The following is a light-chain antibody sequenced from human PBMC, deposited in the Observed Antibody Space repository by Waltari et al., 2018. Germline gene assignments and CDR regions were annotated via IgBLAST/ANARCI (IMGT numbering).Light chain of an antibody. CDR2: EVT. Sequence: QSALTQPPSASGSPGQSVTISCAGTSADVGTYQYVSWYQQHPGRPPKLIIYEVTKRPSVVAARFSGSKSGNTASLTVSGLQAEDEAEYYCTSYAGAHNLLFGGGTKLTVL. J-gene: IGLJ2*01. CDR3: TSYAGAHNLL. V-gene: IGLV2-8*01. CDR1: SADVGTYQY.